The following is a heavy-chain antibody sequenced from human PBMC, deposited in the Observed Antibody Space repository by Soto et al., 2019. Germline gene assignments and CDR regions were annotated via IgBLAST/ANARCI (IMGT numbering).Heavy chain of an antibody. D-gene: IGHD5-12*01. V-gene: IGHV4-59*01. CDR2: IYYSGST. CDR1: GGSISSYY. CDR3: ARDSRGGPYSGYGWFDP. Sequence: QVQLQESGPGLVKPSETLSLTCTVSGGSISSYYWSWIRQPPGKGLEWIGYIYYSGSTNYNPSLKSRVTISVDTSKNPFSLKLSSVTAADTAVYYCARDSRGGPYSGYGWFDPWGQGTLVTVSS. J-gene: IGHJ5*02.